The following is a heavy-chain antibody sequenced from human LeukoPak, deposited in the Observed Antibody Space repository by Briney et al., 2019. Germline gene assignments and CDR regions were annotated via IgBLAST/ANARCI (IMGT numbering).Heavy chain of an antibody. Sequence: ASVKVFCKASGGTFSSYAISWVRQAPGQGLERMGRIIPILGIANYAQKFQGRVTITADKSTSTAYMELSSLRSEDTAVYYCARDQGGSYYTWGQGTLVTVSS. D-gene: IGHD1-26*01. CDR1: GGTFSSYA. J-gene: IGHJ5*02. CDR2: IIPILGIA. V-gene: IGHV1-69*04. CDR3: ARDQGGSYYT.